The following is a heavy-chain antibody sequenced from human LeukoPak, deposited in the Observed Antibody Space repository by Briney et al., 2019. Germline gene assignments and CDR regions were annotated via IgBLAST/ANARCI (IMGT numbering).Heavy chain of an antibody. J-gene: IGHJ4*02. D-gene: IGHD6-13*01. CDR3: AREGDSSWSYFDY. CDR1: GFTFSTHW. CDR2: MNSDGSSS. V-gene: IGHV3-74*01. Sequence: GGSLRLSCAASGFTFSTHWMHWARQAPGKGLEWVSRMNSDGSSSSYADSVKGRFTISRDNAKSTLYLQMNSLRAEDTAVYYCAREGDSSWSYFDYWGQGTLVTVFS.